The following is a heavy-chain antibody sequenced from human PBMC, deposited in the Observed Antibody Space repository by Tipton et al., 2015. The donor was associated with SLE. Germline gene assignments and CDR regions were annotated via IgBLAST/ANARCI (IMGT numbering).Heavy chain of an antibody. D-gene: IGHD5-12*01. V-gene: IGHV3-11*05. CDR1: GFTFSDYY. CDR3: ARERSGYDRGFDY. J-gene: IGHJ4*02. Sequence: GSLRLSCAASGFTFSDYYMNWIRQAPGKGLEWVSYISRSSSYTNYADSVKGRFTISRDNAKNSLYLQMNSLRAEDTAVYYCARERSGYDRGFDYWGQGTLVTVSS. CDR2: ISRSSSYT.